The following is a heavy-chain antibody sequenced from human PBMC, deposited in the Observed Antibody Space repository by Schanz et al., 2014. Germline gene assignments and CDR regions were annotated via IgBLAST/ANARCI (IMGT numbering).Heavy chain of an antibody. V-gene: IGHV1-69*08. Sequence: QVQLVQSGAEVKKPGSSVKVSCKASGGTFSSSTLTWVRQAPGQGLEWMGRIIPILDKTNYAQKFQGRVTMTADKSTSTVYMEVSGLRSEDTAVYYCAKVDRTRYYAMGVWGQGTTVTVYS. D-gene: IGHD1-1*01. CDR2: IIPILDKT. CDR3: AKVDRTRYYAMGV. J-gene: IGHJ6*02. CDR1: GGTFSSST.